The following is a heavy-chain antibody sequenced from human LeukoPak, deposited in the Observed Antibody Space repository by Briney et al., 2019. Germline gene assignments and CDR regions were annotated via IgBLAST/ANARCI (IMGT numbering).Heavy chain of an antibody. J-gene: IGHJ4*02. Sequence: GGSLRLSCAASGFTFSSYSMNWVRQAPGKGLEWVSSISSSSSYIYYADSVKGRFTISRDNAKNSLYLQMNSLRAEDTAVYYCAXDGYDSSGYYPTGGFDYXXQGTXXTVS. V-gene: IGHV3-21*01. CDR1: GFTFSSYS. D-gene: IGHD3-22*01. CDR3: AXDGYDSSGYYPTGGFDY. CDR2: ISSSSSYI.